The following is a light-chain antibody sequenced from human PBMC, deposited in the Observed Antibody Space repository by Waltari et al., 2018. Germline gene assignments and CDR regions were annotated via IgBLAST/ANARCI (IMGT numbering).Light chain of an antibody. CDR1: SNNVGNQG. V-gene: IGLV10-54*04. CDR2: RNN. J-gene: IGLJ1*01. CDR3: SAWDSDLSGYV. Sequence: QAGLTQPPSVSKGLRQTATLTCTGNSNNVGNQGAAWLQQHQGQPPKLLSYRNNNRPSGSSDRFSASRSGNTASLTITGLQPEDEADYYCSAWDSDLSGYVFGTGTKVTVL.